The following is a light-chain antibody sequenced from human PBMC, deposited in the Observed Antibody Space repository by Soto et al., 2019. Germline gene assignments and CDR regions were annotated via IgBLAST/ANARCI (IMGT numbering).Light chain of an antibody. CDR1: SSDVGSHNL. J-gene: IGLJ7*01. V-gene: IGLV2-23*02. CDR2: EVS. Sequence: QSALTQPASVSGSPGQSITISCTGTSSDVGSHNLVSWYQQHPGQAPKLMIYEVSKRPLGVSTRFSAYKSGNTASLTISGLQAEDEADAYCCSYGGSMAVFCGGTQLTLL. CDR3: CSYGGSMAV.